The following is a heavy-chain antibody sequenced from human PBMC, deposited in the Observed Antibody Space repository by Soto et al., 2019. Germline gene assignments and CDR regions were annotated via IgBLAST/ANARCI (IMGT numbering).Heavy chain of an antibody. CDR1: GDTLTEVS. D-gene: IGHD1-26*01. J-gene: IGHJ4*02. V-gene: IGHV1-24*01. Sequence: ASVKVSCKVSGDTLTEVSMHWVRQSPEKGLEWMGDYDPEKGKRISAQKFKGRLTMTEDTSTDTAYMKLISLETEDTAVYFCATGPPEHYFDFWGQGTLVTVSS. CDR2: YDPEKGKR. CDR3: ATGPPEHYFDF.